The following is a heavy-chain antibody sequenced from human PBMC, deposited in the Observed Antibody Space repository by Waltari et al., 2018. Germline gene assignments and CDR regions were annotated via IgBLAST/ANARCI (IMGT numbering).Heavy chain of an antibody. V-gene: IGHV4-39*01. CDR2: IYYSGRT. CDR3: ARLTVVGATRCFEP. Sequence: QLHLQESGPGLVKPSETLSLTCSVSGDSLTRSKYYWAWIRQPPGTGRDSIGSIYYSGRTYHNPSLKSRVTISVDTSKIEFYLKLKSVTAADTATYYCARLTVVGATRCFEPWGQGTQVTVSS. J-gene: IGHJ5*02. D-gene: IGHD1-26*01. CDR1: GDSLTRSKYY.